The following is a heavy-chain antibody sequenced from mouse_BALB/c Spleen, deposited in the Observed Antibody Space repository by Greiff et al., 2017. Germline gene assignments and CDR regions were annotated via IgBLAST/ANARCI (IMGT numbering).Heavy chain of an antibody. CDR3: ARVDTTDFDY. CDR1: GYSITSGYY. CDR2: ISYDGSN. D-gene: IGHD1-1*01. J-gene: IGHJ2*01. Sequence: EVKLQESGPGLVKPSQSLSLTCSVTGYSITSGYYWNWIRQFPGNKLEWMGYISYDGSNNYNPSLKNRISITRDTSKNQFFLKLNSVTTEDTATYYCARVDTTDFDYWGQGTTLTVSS. V-gene: IGHV3-6*02.